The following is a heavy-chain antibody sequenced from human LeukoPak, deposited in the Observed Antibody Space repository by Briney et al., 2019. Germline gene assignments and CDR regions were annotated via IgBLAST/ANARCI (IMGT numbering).Heavy chain of an antibody. J-gene: IGHJ4*02. CDR1: GFTFSTYF. Sequence: GGSLRLSCAASGFTFSTYFLTWVRQAPGKGLEWVANINQDGTEKQYVDSVKGRFTISRDNAKNSLYLQMNSLRAEDTAVYYCARDRAVAGLFDYWGQGTLVTVFS. D-gene: IGHD6-19*01. CDR2: INQDGTEK. V-gene: IGHV3-7*01. CDR3: ARDRAVAGLFDY.